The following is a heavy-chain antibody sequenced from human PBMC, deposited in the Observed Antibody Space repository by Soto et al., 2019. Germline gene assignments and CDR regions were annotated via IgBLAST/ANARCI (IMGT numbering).Heavy chain of an antibody. CDR3: TTGWIQLYEGLY. J-gene: IGHJ4*02. V-gene: IGHV3-73*02. CDR1: GFTFSGSA. CDR2: IRSKANSYAT. Sequence: EVQLVESGGGLVQPGGSLKLSCAASGFTFSGSAMHWVRQASGKGLEWVGRIRSKANSYATAYAASVKGRFTISRDDSKNTAYLQMNSLKTEDTAVYYCTTGWIQLYEGLYWGQGTLVTVSS. D-gene: IGHD5-18*01.